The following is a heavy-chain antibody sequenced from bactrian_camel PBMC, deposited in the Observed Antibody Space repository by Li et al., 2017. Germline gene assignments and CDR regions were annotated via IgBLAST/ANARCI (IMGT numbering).Heavy chain of an antibody. CDR1: THSSTNCG. Sequence: VQLVESGGGSVQAGGSLKLSCTASTHSSTNCGVHWLRQAPGKEREGVAAITHDGRTKYADSVKGRFTIPQDNDKNAVYLEMNSLKPEDTAMYYCAAGIPGANRCSDYWGQGTQVTVS. V-gene: IGHV3S53*01. CDR2: ITHDGRT. J-gene: IGHJ4*01. CDR3: AAGIPGANRCSDY. D-gene: IGHD3*01.